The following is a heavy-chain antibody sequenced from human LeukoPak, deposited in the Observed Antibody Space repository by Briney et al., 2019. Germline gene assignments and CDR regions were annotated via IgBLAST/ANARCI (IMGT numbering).Heavy chain of an antibody. CDR1: GYSFISYG. D-gene: IGHD3-22*01. CDR3: ARGPAVVNWFDP. Sequence: ASVKVSFKASGYSFISYGISWVRQAPGQGLEWMEWISPYNGNSKYTDKVQGRVTMTTDPSTSTAYMELRSLRSDDTAVYYCARGPAVVNWFDPWGQGSLVTVSS. J-gene: IGHJ5*02. V-gene: IGHV1-18*01. CDR2: ISPYNGNS.